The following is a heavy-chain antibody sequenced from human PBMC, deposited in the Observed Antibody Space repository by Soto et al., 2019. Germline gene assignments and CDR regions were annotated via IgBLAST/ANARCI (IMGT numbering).Heavy chain of an antibody. CDR1: GFSFSTYV. Sequence: QVQLVESGGGVVQPGRSLRLSCAASGFSFSTYVMHWVRQAPGKGLEWVAVTSYDGSNKNYADSVKGRFTISRDNSKNTLYLQMNSLRTEDTAVYYCVRDGPRITIYGYGDYWCQGTLVTVSS. V-gene: IGHV3-30-3*01. J-gene: IGHJ4*02. CDR2: TSYDGSNK. CDR3: VRDGPRITIYGYGDY. D-gene: IGHD3-3*01.